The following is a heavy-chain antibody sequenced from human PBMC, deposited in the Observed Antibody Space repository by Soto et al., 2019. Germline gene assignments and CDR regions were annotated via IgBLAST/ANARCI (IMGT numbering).Heavy chain of an antibody. J-gene: IGHJ4*02. V-gene: IGHV3-30*18. CDR3: AKGAYIVVVVDAPSAY. Sequence: GGSLRLSCAASGFTFSSYGMHWVRQAPGKGLEWVAVISYDGSNKYYADSVKGRFTISRDNSKNTLYLQMNSLRAEDTAVYYCAKGAYIVVVVDAPSAYRGQGTLVNVSS. CDR2: ISYDGSNK. D-gene: IGHD2-15*01. CDR1: GFTFSSYG.